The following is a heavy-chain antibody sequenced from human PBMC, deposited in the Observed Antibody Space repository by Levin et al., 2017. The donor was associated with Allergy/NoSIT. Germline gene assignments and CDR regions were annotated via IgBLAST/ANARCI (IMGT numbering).Heavy chain of an antibody. D-gene: IGHD2-15*01. V-gene: IGHV4-59*01. CDR1: GGSISSYY. Sequence: SETLSLTCTVSGGSISSYYWSWIRQPPGKGLEWIGYIYYSGSTNYNPSLKSRVTISVDTSKNQFSLKLSSVTAADTAVYYCARRIRALYDYYMDGWGKGTTVTVSS. J-gene: IGHJ6*03. CDR3: ARRIRALYDYYMDG. CDR2: IYYSGST.